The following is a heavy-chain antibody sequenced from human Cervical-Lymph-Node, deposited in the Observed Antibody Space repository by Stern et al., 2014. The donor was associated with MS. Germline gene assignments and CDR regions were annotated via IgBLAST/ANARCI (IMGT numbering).Heavy chain of an antibody. CDR2: IKPDGPEK. J-gene: IGHJ4*02. V-gene: IGHV3-7*03. CDR1: GFTFSNSW. D-gene: IGHD1-1*01. CDR3: VREGDWNHEY. Sequence: VQLVESGGGLVQPGGSMRLSCAASGFTFSNSWMDWVRPAPGKGLAWLANIKPDGPEKNYVDSVKGRLPISRDNAKSSMYLQMNSLRAEDTAVYYCVREGDWNHEYWGQGTLVTVSS.